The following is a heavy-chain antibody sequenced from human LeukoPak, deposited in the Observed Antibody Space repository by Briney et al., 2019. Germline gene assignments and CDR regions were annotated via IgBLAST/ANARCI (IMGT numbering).Heavy chain of an antibody. J-gene: IGHJ4*02. D-gene: IGHD7-27*01. CDR1: GYTFTQFA. V-gene: IGHV1-8*01. Sequence: ASVKVSCKTSGYTFTQFAINWMRQATGQGLEWMGWMSPNSGNTGYAQKFQGRVTMTRNTFINTAYMELSSLRSEDTAVYYCARGPPNWGFDYWGPGTLVTVSS. CDR3: ARGPPNWGFDY. CDR2: MSPNSGNT.